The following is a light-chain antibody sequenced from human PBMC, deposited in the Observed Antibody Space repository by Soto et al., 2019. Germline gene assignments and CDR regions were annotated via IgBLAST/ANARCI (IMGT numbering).Light chain of an antibody. V-gene: IGLV1-47*02. CDR2: GNN. J-gene: IGLJ2*01. Sequence: QLVLTQPPSVSGTPGQRVTISCSGSSSNIGSNYVFWYQHLPGTAPKLLIYGNNQRPSGVPDRFSGAKSGTSASLAISGLRSEDEADYYCAAWDDSLSGRFFGGGTKLTVL. CDR1: SSNIGSNY. CDR3: AAWDDSLSGRF.